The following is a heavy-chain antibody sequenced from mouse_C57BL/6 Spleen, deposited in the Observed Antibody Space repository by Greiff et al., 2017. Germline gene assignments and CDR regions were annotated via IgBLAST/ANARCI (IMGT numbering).Heavy chain of an antibody. Sequence: EVKLMESGEGLVKPGGSLKLSCAASGFTFSSYAMSWVRQTPEQRLEWVGYISSGGDYIYYADTVKGRFTLAGDNARNTLYLQMSSLKSEDTAMYYCTRDEGYYDYHAMDDWGQGTSVTVSS. CDR2: ISSGGDYI. CDR3: TRDEGYYDYHAMDD. V-gene: IGHV5-9-1*02. J-gene: IGHJ4*01. CDR1: GFTFSSYA. D-gene: IGHD2-4*01.